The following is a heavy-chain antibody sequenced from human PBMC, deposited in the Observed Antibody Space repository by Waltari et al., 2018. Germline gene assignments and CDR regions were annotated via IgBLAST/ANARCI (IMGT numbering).Heavy chain of an antibody. CDR1: GGTFSSYA. Sequence: QVQLVQSGAEVKKPGSSVKVSCKASGGTFSSYAISWVRQAPGQGLEWMGWINPNSGGTNYAQKFQGRVTMTRDTSISTAYMELSRLRSDDTAVYYCARVDQWELLYMDVWGKGTTVTVSS. V-gene: IGHV1-2*02. CDR3: ARVDQWELLYMDV. D-gene: IGHD1-26*01. CDR2: INPNSGGT. J-gene: IGHJ6*03.